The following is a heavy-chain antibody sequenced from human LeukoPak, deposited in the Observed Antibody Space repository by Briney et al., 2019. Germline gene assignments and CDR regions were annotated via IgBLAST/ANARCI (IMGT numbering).Heavy chain of an antibody. Sequence: PSETLSLTCTVSGGSISSYYWSWIRQPAGKGLEWIGRFYISGSTNYNPSLKSRVTISVDTSKNQFSLKLSSVTAADTAVYYCARGGWYPESFQHWGQGALVTVSS. D-gene: IGHD6-19*01. CDR1: GGSISSYY. CDR2: FYISGST. V-gene: IGHV4-4*07. CDR3: ARGGWYPESFQH. J-gene: IGHJ1*01.